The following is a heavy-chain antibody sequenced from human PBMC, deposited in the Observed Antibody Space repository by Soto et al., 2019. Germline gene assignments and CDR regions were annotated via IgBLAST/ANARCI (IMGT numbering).Heavy chain of an antibody. J-gene: IGHJ5*02. CDR2: ISASKGNT. Sequence: SVKVSCKASGYTFTSYGISWVRQARGHALEWMGCISASKGNTNYAQKLPGLVTMTTDTSTSTAYMELRRLTSYDTAVYYCGRVLSNTMRGVVMNEKWFDPWGQGTLVTVS. D-gene: IGHD3-22*01. CDR3: GRVLSNTMRGVVMNEKWFDP. V-gene: IGHV1-18*04. CDR1: GYTFTSYG.